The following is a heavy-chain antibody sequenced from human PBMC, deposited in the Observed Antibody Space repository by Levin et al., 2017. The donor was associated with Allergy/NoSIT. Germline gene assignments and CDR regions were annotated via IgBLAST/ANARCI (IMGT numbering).Heavy chain of an antibody. CDR1: GGSFSGYY. D-gene: IGHD2-2*02. CDR3: ARGLMVVVPAAIGRNDARGIAYFDN. CDR2: INHSGST. J-gene: IGHJ4*02. Sequence: SCAVYGGSFSGYYWSWIRQPPGKGLEWIGEINHSGSTNYNPSLKSRVTISVDTSKNQFSLKLSSVTAADTAVYYCARGLMVVVPAAIGRNDARGIAYFDNWGQGTLVTVSS. V-gene: IGHV4-34*01.